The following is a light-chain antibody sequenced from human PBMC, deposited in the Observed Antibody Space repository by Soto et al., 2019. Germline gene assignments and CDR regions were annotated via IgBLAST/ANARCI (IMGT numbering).Light chain of an antibody. CDR3: QQYNNWPPIT. CDR2: GAS. J-gene: IGKJ5*01. Sequence: EIVLTQSPGTLSLSPGERATLSCRAIQSVTSNSLAWYQQKPGQAPSLLIYGASNRVSGTPDRFSGSGSGTEFTLTISSLQSEDFAVYYCQQYNNWPPITFGQGTRLEI. CDR1: QSVTSN. V-gene: IGKV3D-15*01.